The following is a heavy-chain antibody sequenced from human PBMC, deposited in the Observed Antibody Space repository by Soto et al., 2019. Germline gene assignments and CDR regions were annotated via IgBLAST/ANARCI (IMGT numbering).Heavy chain of an antibody. D-gene: IGHD5-12*01. CDR2: IPSRGRP. CDR1: GASVAGGSYY. J-gene: IGHJ5*02. Sequence: QVQLRESGPGLVKPSQTLSLTCSVSGASVAGGSYYWSWVRQPPGKGLEWIGYIPSRGRPFYNPSLASRGTISADTSKNPFSLQLSSVPAADTAVYYCARDTYSGYDFGLWGQGTLVTVSS. V-gene: IGHV4-30-4*01. CDR3: ARDTYSGYDFGL.